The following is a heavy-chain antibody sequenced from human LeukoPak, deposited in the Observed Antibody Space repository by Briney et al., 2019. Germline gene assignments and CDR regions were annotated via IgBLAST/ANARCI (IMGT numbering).Heavy chain of an antibody. Sequence: PGGSLRLSCAASGFTFSSYWMSWVRQAPGKGLEWVANIKQDGSEKYYVDSVKSRFTISRDNAKNSLYLQMNSLRAEDTAVYYCARIVVIRNFDYWGQGTLVTVSS. CDR2: IKQDGSEK. J-gene: IGHJ4*02. CDR3: ARIVVIRNFDY. D-gene: IGHD3-22*01. V-gene: IGHV3-7*01. CDR1: GFTFSSYW.